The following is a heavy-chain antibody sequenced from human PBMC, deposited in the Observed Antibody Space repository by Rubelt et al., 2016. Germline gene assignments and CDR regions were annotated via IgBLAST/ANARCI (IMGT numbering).Heavy chain of an antibody. V-gene: IGHV4-59*01. CDR2: IYYSGST. CDR1: GGSISSYY. J-gene: IGHJ4*02. CDR3: ARSWRFLEPSLDY. D-gene: IGHD3-3*01. Sequence: QVQLQESGPGLVKPSETLSLTCTVSGGSISSYYWSWIRQPPGKGLEWIGYIYYSGSTNYNPSRKRRVTISVDASKNQFSLKLSSVTAADTAVYYCARSWRFLEPSLDYWGQGTLVTVSS.